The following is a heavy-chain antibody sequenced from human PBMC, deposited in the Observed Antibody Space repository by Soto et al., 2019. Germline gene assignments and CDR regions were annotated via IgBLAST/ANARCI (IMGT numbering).Heavy chain of an antibody. Sequence: PSETLSLTCTVSGVSISSSSYYWGWIRQPPGKGLEWIGSIYYSGSTYYNPSLKSRVTISVDTSKNQFSLKLSSVTAADTAVYYCARQGGEDYYYYMDVWGKGTTVTVSS. CDR1: GVSISSSSYY. CDR3: ARQGGEDYYYYMDV. V-gene: IGHV4-39*01. D-gene: IGHD3-16*01. CDR2: IYYSGST. J-gene: IGHJ6*03.